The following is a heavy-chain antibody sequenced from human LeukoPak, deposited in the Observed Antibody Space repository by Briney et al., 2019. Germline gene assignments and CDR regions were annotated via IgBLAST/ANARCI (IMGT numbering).Heavy chain of an antibody. CDR3: ARVRVDCSSTSCYVLAGWFDP. V-gene: IGHV1-69*05. CDR2: IIPIFGTA. D-gene: IGHD2-2*01. Sequence: TSVKVSCKASGGTFSSYAISWVRQAPGQGLEWMGGIIPIFGTANYAQKFQGRVTITTDESTSTAYMELSSLRSEDTDVYYCARVRVDCSSTSCYVLAGWFDPWGQGTLVTVSS. J-gene: IGHJ5*02. CDR1: GGTFSSYA.